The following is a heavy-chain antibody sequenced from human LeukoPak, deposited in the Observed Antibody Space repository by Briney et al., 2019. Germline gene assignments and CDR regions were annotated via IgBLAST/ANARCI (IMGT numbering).Heavy chain of an antibody. V-gene: IGHV1-2*02. D-gene: IGHD1-26*01. Sequence: GASGKVSCKASGYTFTGYYMHWVRQAPGQGLEWRGWINPNSGGTNYAQKFQGRVTMTRDTSISTAYMELSRLRSDDTAVYYCARDLSGSYYLTWGQGTLVTASS. J-gene: IGHJ5*02. CDR1: GYTFTGYY. CDR2: INPNSGGT. CDR3: ARDLSGSYYLT.